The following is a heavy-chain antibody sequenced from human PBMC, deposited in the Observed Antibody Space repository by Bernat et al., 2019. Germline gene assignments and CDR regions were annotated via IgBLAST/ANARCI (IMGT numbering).Heavy chain of an antibody. CDR3: AKDSKGQYCSSTSCQRDYYYYYMDV. J-gene: IGHJ6*03. V-gene: IGHV3-23*04. CDR1: GFTVSSNY. D-gene: IGHD2-2*01. CDR2: ISGTGGTT. Sequence: EVQLVESGGNLVQPGGSLRLSCAASGFTVSSNYMSWVRQAPGKGLEWVSAISGTGGTTYYADSVKGRFTISRDNFRNTLYLQMNSLRAGDTAVYYCAKDSKGQYCSSTSCQRDYYYYYMDVWGKGTTVTVSS.